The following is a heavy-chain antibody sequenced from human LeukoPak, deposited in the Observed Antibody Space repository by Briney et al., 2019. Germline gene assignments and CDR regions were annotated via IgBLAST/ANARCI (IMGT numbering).Heavy chain of an antibody. CDR2: MRSKANNYAT. V-gene: IGHV3-73*01. Sequence: GGSLRLSCAASGLIFSGSAMHWVRQAPGKGLEWVGRMRSKANNYATGYATSVIGRLTISRDDSKNTRYLEMNSLKIEDTAVYFCTSQAGYSSSWETWGQGTLVTVSS. CDR1: GLIFSGSA. D-gene: IGHD6-13*01. CDR3: TSQAGYSSSWET. J-gene: IGHJ5*02.